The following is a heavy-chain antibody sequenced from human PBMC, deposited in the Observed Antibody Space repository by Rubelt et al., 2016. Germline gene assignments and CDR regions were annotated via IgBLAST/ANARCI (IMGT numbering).Heavy chain of an antibody. CDR2: IYPGDSDT. CDR3: ARQTSSGWYVLWFDP. CDR1: GYSFTSYW. Sequence: GESLKISCKGSGYSFTSYWIGWVRQMPGKGLEWMGIIYPGDSDTRYSPSFQGQVTISADKSISTAYLQWSSLKASDTAMYYCARQTSSGWYVLWFDPWGQGTLVTVSS. J-gene: IGHJ5*02. D-gene: IGHD6-19*01. V-gene: IGHV5-51*01.